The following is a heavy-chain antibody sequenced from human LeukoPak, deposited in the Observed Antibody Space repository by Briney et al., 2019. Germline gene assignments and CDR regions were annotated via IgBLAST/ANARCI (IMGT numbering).Heavy chain of an antibody. Sequence: GGSLRLSCAASGFTFSSYGMHWVRQAPGKGLEWVAFIRYDGSNKYYADSVKGRFTISRDNSRNTLYLQMNRLRAEDTAVNYCATILGFASAESDYWGQGTLVTVSS. V-gene: IGHV3-30*02. CDR1: GFTFSSYG. CDR2: IRYDGSNK. J-gene: IGHJ4*02. D-gene: IGHD3-3*01. CDR3: ATILGFASAESDY.